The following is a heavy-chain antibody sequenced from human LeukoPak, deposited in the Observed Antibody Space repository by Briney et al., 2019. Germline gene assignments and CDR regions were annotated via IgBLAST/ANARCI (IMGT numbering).Heavy chain of an antibody. Sequence: ASVKVSCEASGGTFSSYAISWVRQAPGQGLEWMGGIIPIFGTASYAQKFQGRVTITADESTSTAYMELSSLRSEDTAVYYCARDRRAVRGSGSHFDYWGQGTLVTVSS. CDR1: GGTFSSYA. J-gene: IGHJ4*02. CDR3: ARDRRAVRGSGSHFDY. CDR2: IIPIFGTA. D-gene: IGHD3-10*01. V-gene: IGHV1-69*13.